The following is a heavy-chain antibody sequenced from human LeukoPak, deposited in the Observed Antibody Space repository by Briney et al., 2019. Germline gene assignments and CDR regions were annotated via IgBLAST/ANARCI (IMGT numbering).Heavy chain of an antibody. V-gene: IGHV4-59*01. CDR3: ARGIWFGESWRRYYYYYYMDV. CDR1: GGSFSGYY. J-gene: IGHJ6*03. Sequence: SETLSLTCAVYGGSFSGYYWSWIRQPPGKGLEWIGYIYYSGSTNYNPSLKSRVTISVDTSKNQFSLKLSSVTAADTAVYYCARGIWFGESWRRYYYYYYMDVWGKGTTVTISS. D-gene: IGHD3-10*01. CDR2: IYYSGST.